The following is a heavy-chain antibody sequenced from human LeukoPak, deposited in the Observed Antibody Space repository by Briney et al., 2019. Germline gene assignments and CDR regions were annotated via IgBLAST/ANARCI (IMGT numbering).Heavy chain of an antibody. CDR3: AKERSGYDFWSGFDD. D-gene: IGHD3-3*01. V-gene: IGHV3-30*18. Sequence: PGGSLRLSCAASGFTFSSYGMYWVRQAPGKGLEWVAVISYDGSNKYYADSVKGRFTISRDNSKNTLYLQMNSLRAEDTAVYYCAKERSGYDFWSGFDDWGQGTLVTVSS. CDR2: ISYDGSNK. CDR1: GFTFSSYG. J-gene: IGHJ5*02.